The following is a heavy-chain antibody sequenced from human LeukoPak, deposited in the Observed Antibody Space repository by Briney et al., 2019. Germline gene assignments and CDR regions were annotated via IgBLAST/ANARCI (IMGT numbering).Heavy chain of an antibody. J-gene: IGHJ4*02. Sequence: GGSLRLSCAVSGITLSNYGMSWVRQAPGKGLEWVAGVSDSGGRTSCADSVKGRFTISRDNPKSTLYLQMNSLRAEDTAVYFCAKRGVIIRVFLVGYHKEAYYFDSWGRGALVTVSS. CDR3: AKRGVIIRVFLVGYHKEAYYFDS. CDR1: GITLSNYG. CDR2: VSDSGGRT. V-gene: IGHV3-23*01. D-gene: IGHD3-10*01.